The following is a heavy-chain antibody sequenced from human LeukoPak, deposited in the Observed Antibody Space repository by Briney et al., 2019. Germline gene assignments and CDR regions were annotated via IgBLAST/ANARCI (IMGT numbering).Heavy chain of an antibody. J-gene: IGHJ5*02. CDR1: GFTFSSFD. D-gene: IGHD2-2*01. Sequence: GGSLRLSCAASGFTFSSFDMNWVRQAPGKGLESASSISTSSRYIYYRDSVKGRFTISRDDAKNSLYLQMNSLRVEDTAVYFCARADCSGSTCYLRRSWFDPWGQGTLVTVSS. CDR3: ARADCSGSTCYLRRSWFDP. CDR2: ISTSSRYI. V-gene: IGHV3-21*01.